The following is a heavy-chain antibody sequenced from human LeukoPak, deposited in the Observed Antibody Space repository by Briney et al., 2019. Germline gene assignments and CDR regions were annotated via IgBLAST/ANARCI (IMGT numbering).Heavy chain of an antibody. CDR2: ISSSTSYI. Sequence: GGSLRLSCAASGFTFSSYNMNWVRQAPGKGLEWVSSISSSTSYIYYADSAKDRFTISRDNSKNTLYLQMNSLRAEDTAVYYCARSGIGKLDDSSGYYYWGQGTLVTVSS. J-gene: IGHJ4*02. D-gene: IGHD3-22*01. V-gene: IGHV3-21*01. CDR1: GFTFSSYN. CDR3: ARSGIGKLDDSSGYYY.